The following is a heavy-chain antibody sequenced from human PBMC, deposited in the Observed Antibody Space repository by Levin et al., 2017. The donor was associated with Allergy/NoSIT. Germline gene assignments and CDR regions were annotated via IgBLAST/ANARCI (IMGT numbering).Heavy chain of an antibody. Sequence: SQTLSLTCTVSGGSISNSGHYWGWIRQPPGQGLEWIGSIYHSGTTYYNASLKSRVTISVDTSKNQFSLKLRSVTAADTAMYYCARSGGTDLDWFDPWGQGTLITVSS. CDR2: IYHSGTT. V-gene: IGHV4-39*01. D-gene: IGHD2-15*01. J-gene: IGHJ5*02. CDR3: ARSGGTDLDWFDP. CDR1: GGSISNSGHY.